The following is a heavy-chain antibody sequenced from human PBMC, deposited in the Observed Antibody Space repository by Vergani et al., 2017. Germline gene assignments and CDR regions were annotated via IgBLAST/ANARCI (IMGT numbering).Heavy chain of an antibody. CDR1: GGSISSYY. Sequence: QVQLQESGPGLVKPSETLSLTCTVSGGSISSYYWSWIRQPPGKGLEWIGYIYYSGSTTYNPSLKSRVTISVDTSKNQFSLKLSSVTAADTAVYYCANELELRYWGQGTLVTVSS. V-gene: IGHV4-59*01. CDR2: IYYSGST. CDR3: ANELELRY. D-gene: IGHD1-7*01. J-gene: IGHJ4*02.